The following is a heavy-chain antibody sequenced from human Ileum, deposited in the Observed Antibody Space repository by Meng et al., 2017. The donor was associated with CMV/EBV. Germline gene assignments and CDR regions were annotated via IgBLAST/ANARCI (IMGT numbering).Heavy chain of an antibody. J-gene: IGHJ5*02. CDR2: IDHSGST. CDR3: ARGRWRGYISGYMYNWFDP. Sequence: VQLPQWCAGLLKPSETRSLTCAVYGGPFSGYYWTWIRQSPGRGLEWIGEIDHSGSTNCIPSLKSRVTMSVDTPNNQFSLKLSSVTAADTAVYYCARGRWRGYISGYMYNWFDPWGQGTLVTVSS. V-gene: IGHV4-34*01. CDR1: GGPFSGYY. D-gene: IGHD5-18*01.